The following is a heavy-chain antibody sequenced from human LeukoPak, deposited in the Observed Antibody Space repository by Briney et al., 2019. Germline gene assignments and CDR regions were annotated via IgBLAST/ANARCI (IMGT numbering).Heavy chain of an antibody. CDR1: GGSISSYY. D-gene: IGHD3-9*01. CDR2: IYYSVTT. J-gene: IGHJ6*03. CDR3: PITHYDILTGYHKYMDV. Sequence: SETLSLTCTVPGGSISSYYWSWIRQTPGKGLEWLGYIYYSVTTNYNPSLKSRVTISVDTSKNQFSLKLSSVTAADTAVYYCPITHYDILTGYHKYMDVWGKGTTVTISS. V-gene: IGHV4-59*12.